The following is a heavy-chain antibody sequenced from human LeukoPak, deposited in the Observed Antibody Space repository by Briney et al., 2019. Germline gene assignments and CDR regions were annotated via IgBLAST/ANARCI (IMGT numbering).Heavy chain of an antibody. Sequence: GGSLRLSCAASGCNFSSYGMHWVRQGPGKGWGWSAVISFDGSSDSYADSVKGRFTISRDNSKNTLYLQMNSLRAEDTAVYYCAKPPRSPPEIDCSSTSCYLAEYFQHWGQGTLVTVSS. V-gene: IGHV3-30*18. CDR1: GCNFSSYG. J-gene: IGHJ1*01. CDR2: ISFDGSSD. CDR3: AKPPRSPPEIDCSSTSCYLAEYFQH. D-gene: IGHD2-2*01.